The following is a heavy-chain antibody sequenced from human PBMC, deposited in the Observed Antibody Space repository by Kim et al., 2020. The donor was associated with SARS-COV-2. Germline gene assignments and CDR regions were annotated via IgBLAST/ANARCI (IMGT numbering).Heavy chain of an antibody. V-gene: IGHV1-18*04. CDR1: GYTFTSYG. CDR3: ARVPPSSHIVVVVAATSYNWFDP. CDR2: ISAYNGNT. D-gene: IGHD2-15*01. J-gene: IGHJ5*02. Sequence: ASVKVSCKASGYTFTSYGISWVRQAPGQGLEWMGWISAYNGNTNYAQKLQGRVTMTTDTSTSTAYMELRSLRSDDTAVYYCARVPPSSHIVVVVAATSYNWFDPWGQGTLVTVSS.